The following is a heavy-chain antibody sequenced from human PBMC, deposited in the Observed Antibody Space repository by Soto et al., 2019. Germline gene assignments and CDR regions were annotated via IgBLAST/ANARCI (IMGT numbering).Heavy chain of an antibody. CDR1: GGSISSYY. CDR2: IYYSGST. J-gene: IGHJ6*02. D-gene: IGHD6-13*01. Sequence: KPSETLSLTCTVSGGSISSYYWSWIRQPPGKGLEWIGYIYYSGSTNYNPSLKSRVTISVDTSKNQFSLKLSSVTAADTAVYYCARTLYSSSWSQYYYYYGMDVWGQGTTVTVSS. CDR3: ARTLYSSSWSQYYYYYGMDV. V-gene: IGHV4-59*01.